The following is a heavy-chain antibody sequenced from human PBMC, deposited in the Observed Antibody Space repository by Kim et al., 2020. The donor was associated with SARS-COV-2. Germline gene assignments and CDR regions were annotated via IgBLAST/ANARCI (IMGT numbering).Heavy chain of an antibody. V-gene: IGHV4-59*13. CDR1: GGSISSYY. Sequence: SETLSLTCTVSGGSISSYYWSWIRQPPGKGLEWIGYIYYSGSTNYNPSLKSRVTISVDTSKNQFSLKLSSVTAADTAVYYCARDRDYSSSSNWFDPWGQG. J-gene: IGHJ5*02. D-gene: IGHD6-6*01. CDR3: ARDRDYSSSSNWFDP. CDR2: IYYSGST.